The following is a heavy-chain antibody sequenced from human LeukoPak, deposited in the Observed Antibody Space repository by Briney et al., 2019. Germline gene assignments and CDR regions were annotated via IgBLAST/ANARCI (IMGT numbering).Heavy chain of an antibody. J-gene: IGHJ4*02. CDR1: GFTVSSTY. V-gene: IGHV3-49*04. D-gene: IGHD3-22*01. CDR3: TRSYYYDSSGYYNY. CDR2: IRSKTYGGTT. Sequence: GGSLRLSCAASGFTVSSTYMSWVRQAPGKGLEWVSFIRSKTYGGTTQYAASVKGRFTISRDDSKSIAYLQMDSLKTEDTAVYYCTRSYYYDSSGYYNYWGQGTLVTVSS.